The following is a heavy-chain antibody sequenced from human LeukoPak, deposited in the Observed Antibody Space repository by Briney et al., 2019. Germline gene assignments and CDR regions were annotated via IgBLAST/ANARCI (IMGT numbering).Heavy chain of an antibody. Sequence: QTGGSLRLSCAASGFTFSSYWMHWVRQAPGKGLLWVSRIISDGSSTSYADSVKGRFTISRDNAKNTLYLQMNSLRAEDTAVYYCARGHDYYDSSGPGDYWGQGTLVTVSS. CDR3: ARGHDYYDSSGPGDY. CDR1: GFTFSSYW. J-gene: IGHJ4*02. D-gene: IGHD3-22*01. CDR2: IISDGSST. V-gene: IGHV3-74*01.